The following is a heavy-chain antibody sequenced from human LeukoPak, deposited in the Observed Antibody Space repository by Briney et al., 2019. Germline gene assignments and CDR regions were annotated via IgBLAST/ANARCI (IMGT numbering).Heavy chain of an antibody. CDR2: ISWNSGSI. CDR1: GFTFDDYA. V-gene: IGHV3-9*01. Sequence: GGSLRLSCAASGFTFDDYAMHWVRQAPGKGLEWVSGISWNSGSIGYADSVKGRFTISRDNAKNSLYLQMNSLRAEDTALYYCAKDNISGSRLGELSSFDYWGQGTLVTVSS. D-gene: IGHD3-16*02. CDR3: AKDNISGSRLGELSSFDY. J-gene: IGHJ4*02.